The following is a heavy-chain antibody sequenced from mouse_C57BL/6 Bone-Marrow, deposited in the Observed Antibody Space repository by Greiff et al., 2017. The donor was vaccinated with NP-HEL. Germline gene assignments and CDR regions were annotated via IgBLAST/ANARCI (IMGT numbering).Heavy chain of an antibody. V-gene: IGHV14-4*01. CDR1: GFNIKDDY. D-gene: IGHD1-1*01. J-gene: IGHJ3*01. CDR3: TSYCGSSLAWFAY. CDR2: IDPENGDT. Sequence: EVQLQQSGAELVRPGASVKLSCTASGFNIKDDYMHWVKQRPEQGLEWIGWIDPENGDTEYASKFQGKATITADTSSNTAYLQLSSLTSEDTAVYYCTSYCGSSLAWFAYWGQGTLVTVSA.